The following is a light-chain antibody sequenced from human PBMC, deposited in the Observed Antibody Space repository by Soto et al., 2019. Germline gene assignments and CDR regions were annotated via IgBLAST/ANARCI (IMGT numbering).Light chain of an antibody. CDR3: QQYGTSPLT. J-gene: IGKJ1*01. V-gene: IGKV3-20*01. CDR1: QSVSTNY. Sequence: EIALTQSPGTLSLSPGERASLSCRASQSVSTNYLVWYQQKPGQAPRLLIYDASSRATGIPDRFSGSGSGTDFTRTISRLEPEDFAVYYCQQYGTSPLTFGQGTKVEIK. CDR2: DAS.